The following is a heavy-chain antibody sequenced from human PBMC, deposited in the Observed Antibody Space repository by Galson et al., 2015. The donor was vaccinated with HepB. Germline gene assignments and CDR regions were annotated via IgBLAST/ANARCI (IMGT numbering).Heavy chain of an antibody. Sequence: SETLSLTCTVSNDSISRYYWNWIRQPPGKGLEWIGYIHYSGSTHYNPSLKSRVTISVDVSKNQFSLKLSSVTAADTAVYYCAWQYGGNHPFDCWGQGTLVTVSS. CDR3: AWQYGGNHPFDC. V-gene: IGHV4-59*08. CDR2: IHYSGST. D-gene: IGHD4-23*01. CDR1: NDSISRYY. J-gene: IGHJ4*02.